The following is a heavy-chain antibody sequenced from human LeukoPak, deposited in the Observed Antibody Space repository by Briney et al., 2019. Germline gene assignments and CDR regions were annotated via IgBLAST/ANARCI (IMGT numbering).Heavy chain of an antibody. V-gene: IGHV3-74*03. CDR2: IDSNGGGA. Sequence: GGSLRLSCATSGFTFNIYWMQWVRQVPGEGLVWVSRIDSNGGGATYADSVKGRFTTSRNNGNNTKYLQINSLRAEDTAIYYCARAKYSSRWSLDYWGQGALVTVSS. J-gene: IGHJ4*02. D-gene: IGHD6-13*01. CDR3: ARAKYSSRWSLDY. CDR1: GFTFNIYW.